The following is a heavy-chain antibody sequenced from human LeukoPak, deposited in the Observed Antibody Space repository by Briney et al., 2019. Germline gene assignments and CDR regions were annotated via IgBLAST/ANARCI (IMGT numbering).Heavy chain of an antibody. Sequence: SQTLSLTCXASGGSISRGSYYWNWIRQPAGKGLEWIGRIYTSGSTTYNPSLKSRVTISLDTSKNHFSLKLTSVTAPDTAVYYCARARVVEPFDYWGQGTLVTVSS. CDR1: GGSISRGSYY. D-gene: IGHD4-23*01. V-gene: IGHV4-61*02. CDR3: ARARVVEPFDY. J-gene: IGHJ4*02. CDR2: IYTSGST.